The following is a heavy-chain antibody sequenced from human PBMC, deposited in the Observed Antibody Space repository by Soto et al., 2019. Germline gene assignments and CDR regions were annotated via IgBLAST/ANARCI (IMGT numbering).Heavy chain of an antibody. V-gene: IGHV1-69*06. CDR2: IIPIFGTA. CDR3: ASSLPRGYEGGFYFDY. CDR1: GGTFSSYA. D-gene: IGHD5-12*01. Sequence: QVQLVQSGAEVKKPGSSVKVSCKASGGTFSSYAISWVRQAPGQGLEWMGGIIPIFGTANYAQKFQGRVTITADKSTSTAYMELSSLRSEDTAVYYRASSLPRGYEGGFYFDYWGQGTLVTVSS. J-gene: IGHJ4*02.